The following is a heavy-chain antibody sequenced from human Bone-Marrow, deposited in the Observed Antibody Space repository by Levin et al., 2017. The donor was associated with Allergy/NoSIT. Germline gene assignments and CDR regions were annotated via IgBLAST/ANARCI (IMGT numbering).Heavy chain of an antibody. J-gene: IGHJ4*02. CDR2: IIPILGMT. D-gene: IGHD6-25*01. V-gene: IGHV1-69*04. CDR3: ARVPYNSGSENDY. CDR1: GGTFRNYA. Sequence: RASVKVSCTASGGTFRNYALTWVRQAPGQGLEWMGRIIPILGMTNYAQKFQGRVTIIADRSTSTAYMELSSLKSEDTAVYYCARVPYNSGSENDYWGQGTLVTVSS.